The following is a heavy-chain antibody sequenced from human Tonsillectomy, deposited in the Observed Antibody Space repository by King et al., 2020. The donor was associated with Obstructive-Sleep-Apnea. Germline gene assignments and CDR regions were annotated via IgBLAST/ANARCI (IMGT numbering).Heavy chain of an antibody. CDR2: IHYSGST. J-gene: IGHJ6*02. D-gene: IGHD3-10*01. Sequence: QLQESGPRLVRPPQTLSLTCTVSGASISSGGHCWSWIRQHPGRGLEWIGCIHYSGSTYYNPSLKSRVSISLDTSKKQFSLKLTSVTAADTAVYYCARDLWFEESKMFYSTYGMDVWGQGTTVTVSS. CDR1: GASISSGGHC. V-gene: IGHV4-31*03. CDR3: ARDLWFEESKMFYSTYGMDV.